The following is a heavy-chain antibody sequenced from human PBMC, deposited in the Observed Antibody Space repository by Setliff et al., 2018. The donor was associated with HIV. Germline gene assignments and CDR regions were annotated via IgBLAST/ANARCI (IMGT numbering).Heavy chain of an antibody. CDR1: GYTFSDYW. Sequence: GGSLRLSCVASGYTFSDYWMTWFRQASGKGLQWVANIKQDGSEKKYVDSVQGRFTISRDNAKNSLYLQMNSLRADDTAVYYCARGPGYLTDFWGPGILVTVSS. CDR3: ARGPGYLTDF. D-gene: IGHD2-15*01. V-gene: IGHV3-7*03. CDR2: IKQDGSEK. J-gene: IGHJ4*02.